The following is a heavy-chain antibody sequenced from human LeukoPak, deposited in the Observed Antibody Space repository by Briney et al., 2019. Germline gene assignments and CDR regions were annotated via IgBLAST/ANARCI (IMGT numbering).Heavy chain of an antibody. CDR3: AREAPGTTSLYYFDY. D-gene: IGHD2/OR15-2a*01. Sequence: PGGSLRLSCAASAFTVSSSHMTWVRQAPGKGLEWVSIIYSAGNTDYADSVKGRFTISRDNSKNTLYLQMNSLRAEDTAVYYCAREAPGTTSLYYFDYWGQGTLVTVSS. CDR2: IYSAGNT. V-gene: IGHV3-53*01. CDR1: AFTVSSSH. J-gene: IGHJ4*02.